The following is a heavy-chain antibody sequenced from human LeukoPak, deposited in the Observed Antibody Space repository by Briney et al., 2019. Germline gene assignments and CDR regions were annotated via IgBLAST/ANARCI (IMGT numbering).Heavy chain of an antibody. D-gene: IGHD6-19*01. J-gene: IGHJ4*02. V-gene: IGHV1-18*04. CDR3: ARAKEQWLDIYYFDY. CDR1: GYTFTGYY. CDR2: ISAYNGNT. Sequence: ASVKVSCKASGYTFTGYYMHWVRQAPGQGLEWMGWISAYNGNTNYAQKLQGRVTMTTDTSTSTAYMELRSLRSDDTAVYYCARAKEQWLDIYYFDYWGQGTLVTVSS.